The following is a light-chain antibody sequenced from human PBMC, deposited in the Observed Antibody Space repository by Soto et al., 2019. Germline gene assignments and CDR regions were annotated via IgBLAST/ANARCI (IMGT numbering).Light chain of an antibody. J-gene: IGKJ4*01. V-gene: IGKV1-5*03. Sequence: DIQMTQSPSTLSASVGDRVTITCRASQSISSWLAWYQQKPGKAPKVLIYKASSLERGVPSRFSGSGSGTEFTLTISSLQPDDFAPYYCQQYNNYPFTAGGGTKVEIK. CDR2: KAS. CDR3: QQYNNYPFT. CDR1: QSISSW.